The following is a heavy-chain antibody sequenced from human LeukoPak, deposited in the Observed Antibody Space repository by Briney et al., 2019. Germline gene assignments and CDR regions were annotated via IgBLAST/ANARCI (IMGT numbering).Heavy chain of an antibody. J-gene: IGHJ3*02. CDR3: ASASRGGDYYDFWSGYYKRAFDI. Sequence: GASVKVSCKASGGTFSSYAISWVRQAPGQGLEWMGGIIPIFGTANYAQKFQGRVTITTDESTSTAYMELSSLRSEDTAVYYCASASRGGDYYDFWSGYYKRAFDIWGQGTMVTVSS. V-gene: IGHV1-69*05. CDR2: IIPIFGTA. CDR1: GGTFSSYA. D-gene: IGHD3-3*01.